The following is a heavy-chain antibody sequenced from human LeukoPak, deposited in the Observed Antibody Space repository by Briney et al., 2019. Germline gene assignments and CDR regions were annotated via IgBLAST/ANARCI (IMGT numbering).Heavy chain of an antibody. D-gene: IGHD6-6*01. CDR1: GGSIRSSYYY. CDR3: ARERSSSLED. V-gene: IGHV4-39*07. CDR2: IYYSGST. Sequence: SQTLSLTCTVSGGSIRSSYYYWGWIRQPPGKGLEWIGSIYYSGSTYDNPSLKSRVTISVDTSKNQFSLKLTSVTAADTAVYYCARERSSSLEDWGQGILVTVSS. J-gene: IGHJ4*02.